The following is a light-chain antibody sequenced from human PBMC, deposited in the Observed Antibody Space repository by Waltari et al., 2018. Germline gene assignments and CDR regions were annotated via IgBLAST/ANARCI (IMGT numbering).Light chain of an antibody. V-gene: IGLV1-47*01. Sequence: QSVLTQPPSASGTPGQRVTISCSGSRSTIKNHYVYWYQQLPGTTPKLLIYRTNQRPSGVPDRFSGSKSGTSASLAISGLRSEDEADYYCAAWDDSLSGLYVFGTGTKVTVL. CDR1: RSTIKNHY. CDR3: AAWDDSLSGLYV. CDR2: RTN. J-gene: IGLJ1*01.